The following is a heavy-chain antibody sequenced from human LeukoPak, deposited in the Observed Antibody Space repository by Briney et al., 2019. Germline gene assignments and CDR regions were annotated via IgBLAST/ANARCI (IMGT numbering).Heavy chain of an antibody. Sequence: GGSPRLSCAASGFTFSDYYMSWIRQAPGKGLEWVSYISSSGSTIYYADSVKGRFTISRDNAKNSLYLQMNSLRAEDTAVYYCARKGDIVVVPAANWGQGTLVTVSS. J-gene: IGHJ4*02. V-gene: IGHV3-11*01. CDR1: GFTFSDYY. D-gene: IGHD2-2*01. CDR3: ARKGDIVVVPAAN. CDR2: ISSSGSTI.